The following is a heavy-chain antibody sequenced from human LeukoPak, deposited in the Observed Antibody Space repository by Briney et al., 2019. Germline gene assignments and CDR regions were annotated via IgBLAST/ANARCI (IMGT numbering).Heavy chain of an antibody. CDR1: GGTFSSYA. Sequence: SVKVSCKASGGTFSSYAISWVRQAPGQGLEWMGRIIPILGIANYAQKFQGRVTITAGKSTSTAYMELSSLRSEDTAVYYCARDRGAEAVAGTIWFDPWGQGTLVTVSS. V-gene: IGHV1-69*04. CDR2: IIPILGIA. CDR3: ARDRGAEAVAGTIWFDP. D-gene: IGHD6-19*01. J-gene: IGHJ5*02.